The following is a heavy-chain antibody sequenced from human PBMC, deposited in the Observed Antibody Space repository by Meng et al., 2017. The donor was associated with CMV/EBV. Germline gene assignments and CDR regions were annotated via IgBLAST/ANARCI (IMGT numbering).Heavy chain of an antibody. V-gene: IGHV3-23*01. J-gene: IGHJ4*02. D-gene: IGHD2-2*01. CDR2: ISGSGGST. Sequence: FTFSSYPMSWVRQAPGKGLAWVSAISGSGGSTYYADSVKCRFTISRDNSKNTLYLQMNSLRAEDTAVYYCAKDSPPEGIVVVPAAIDYWGQGTLVTVSS. CDR1: FTFSSYP. CDR3: AKDSPPEGIVVVPAAIDY.